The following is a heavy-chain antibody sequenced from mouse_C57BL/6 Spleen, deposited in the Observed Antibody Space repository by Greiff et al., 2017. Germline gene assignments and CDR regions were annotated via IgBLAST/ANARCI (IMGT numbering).Heavy chain of an antibody. J-gene: IGHJ3*01. CDR1: GYTFTSYW. CDR2: IHPNSGST. CDR3: ASGGLGYDRAWFAY. D-gene: IGHD2-2*01. V-gene: IGHV1-64*01. Sequence: QVQLQQPGAELVKPGASVKLSCKASGYTFTSYWMHWVKQRPGQGLEWIGMIHPNSGSTNYNEKFKSKATLTVDKSSSTAYMQLSSLTSEDSAVYYCASGGLGYDRAWFAYWGQGTLVTVSA.